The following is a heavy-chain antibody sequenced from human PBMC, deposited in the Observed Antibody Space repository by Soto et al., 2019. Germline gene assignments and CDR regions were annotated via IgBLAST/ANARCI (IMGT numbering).Heavy chain of an antibody. J-gene: IGHJ2*01. D-gene: IGHD2-15*01. V-gene: IGHV3-33*01. CDR1: GFTFSSYG. CDR2: IWYDGSNK. CDR3: ARAGCSGGSCDAPDWYFDL. Sequence: QVQLVESGGGVVQPGRSLRLSCAASGFTFSSYGMHWVRQAPGKGLEWVAVIWYDGSNKYYADSVKGRFTISRDNSKNTLYLQVNSLSAEDTAVYYCARAGCSGGSCDAPDWYFDLWGRGTLVTVSS.